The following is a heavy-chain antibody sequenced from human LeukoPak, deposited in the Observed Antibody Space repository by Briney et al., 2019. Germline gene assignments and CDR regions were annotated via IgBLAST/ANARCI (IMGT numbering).Heavy chain of an antibody. D-gene: IGHD3-16*01. CDR3: ARHYGP. CDR2: IYSSGST. CDR1: GGSFSGYY. J-gene: IGHJ5*02. Sequence: SETLSLTCAVYGGSFSGYYWSWIRQPPGKGLEWIGSIYSSGSTYYNPSLKSRVTISVDTSKNQFSLKLTSVTAADTAVYYCARHYGPWGQGTLVTVSS. V-gene: IGHV4-34*01.